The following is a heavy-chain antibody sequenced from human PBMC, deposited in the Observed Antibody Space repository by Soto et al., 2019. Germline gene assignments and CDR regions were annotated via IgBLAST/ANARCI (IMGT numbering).Heavy chain of an antibody. CDR3: ARRGQLLYAY. J-gene: IGHJ4*02. CDR1: GGSFSGYY. D-gene: IGHD2-2*02. CDR2: INHSGST. V-gene: IGHV4-34*01. Sequence: SETLSLTCAVYGGSFSGYYWSWIRQPPGKGLEWIGEINHSGSTNYNPSLKSRVTISVDTSKNQFSLKLSSVTAADTAVYYCARRGQLLYAYWGQGTLVTVSS.